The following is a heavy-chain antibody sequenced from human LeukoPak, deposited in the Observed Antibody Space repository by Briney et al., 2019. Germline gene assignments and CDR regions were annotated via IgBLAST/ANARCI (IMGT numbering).Heavy chain of an antibody. CDR3: AIENYYDCSGYYR. J-gene: IGHJ5*02. CDR1: GYTFTSYG. Sequence: AASVKVSCKASGYTFTSYGISWVRQAPGQGLEWMGWISAYYGNTNYAQKLQGRVTMTTDTSTSTAYMELRSLRSDDPAVYYCAIENYYDCSGYYRWGQGTLVTVSS. V-gene: IGHV1-18*01. CDR2: ISAYYGNT. D-gene: IGHD3-22*01.